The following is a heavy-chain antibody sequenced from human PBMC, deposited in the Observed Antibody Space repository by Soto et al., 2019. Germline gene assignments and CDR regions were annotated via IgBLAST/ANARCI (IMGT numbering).Heavy chain of an antibody. D-gene: IGHD4-17*01. CDR2: ISSDGNNK. Sequence: QVQLVESGGGAVQPGRSLRLSCAASGFTFDSHGMHWVRQAPGKGLEWVAVISSDGNNKYYADDVKGRFTISRDNFNNILYLQMSRLRAEATAGYYCARDLLPNTVTTCGSWGQGTLVTVSS. CDR3: ARDLLPNTVTTCGS. CDR1: GFTFDSHG. J-gene: IGHJ5*02. V-gene: IGHV3-30*03.